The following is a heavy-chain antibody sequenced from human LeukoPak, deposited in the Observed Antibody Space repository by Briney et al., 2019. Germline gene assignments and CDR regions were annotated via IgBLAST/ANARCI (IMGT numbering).Heavy chain of an antibody. Sequence: GGSLRLSCAASGFTFSDYWMNWVRQAPGKGLVWVSRIASDGSSTTYADSVKGRFSISRDNAKNTLYLQMNSLRVEDTAVYYCARGRPHGNDYWGQGTLVTVSS. D-gene: IGHD4-23*01. CDR3: ARGRPHGNDY. CDR1: GFTFSDYW. J-gene: IGHJ4*02. CDR2: IASDGSST. V-gene: IGHV3-74*01.